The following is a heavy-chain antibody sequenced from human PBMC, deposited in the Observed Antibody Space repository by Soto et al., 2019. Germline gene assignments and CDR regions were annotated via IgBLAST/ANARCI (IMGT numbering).Heavy chain of an antibody. CDR3: ARGVVNRYGFGDP. V-gene: IGHV3-74*01. J-gene: IGHJ5*02. D-gene: IGHD5-18*01. Sequence: EVQLVESGGGLVQPGGSLRLSCAASGFTFSSYWMHWVRQAPGKGLVWVSRISPDGSGTDYADSVEARFSISRDNAKNTLYLQMNSLRDEDTAVYYCARGVVNRYGFGDPWGQGTLVTVSS. CDR2: ISPDGSGT. CDR1: GFTFSSYW.